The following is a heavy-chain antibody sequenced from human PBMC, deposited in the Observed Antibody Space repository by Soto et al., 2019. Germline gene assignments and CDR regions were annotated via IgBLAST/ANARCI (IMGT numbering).Heavy chain of an antibody. D-gene: IGHD3-16*01. V-gene: IGHV4-30-4*01. CDR1: GGSISSGDYY. Sequence: SETLSLTCTVSGGSISSGDYYWSWIRQPPGKGLEWIGYIYYSGSTYYNPSLKSRVTISVDTSKNQFSLKLSSVTAADTAVYYCARGGKGAAKYVRRGGGVDYWGQGTLVTVSS. CDR2: IYYSGST. CDR3: ARGGKGAAKYVRRGGGVDY. J-gene: IGHJ4*02.